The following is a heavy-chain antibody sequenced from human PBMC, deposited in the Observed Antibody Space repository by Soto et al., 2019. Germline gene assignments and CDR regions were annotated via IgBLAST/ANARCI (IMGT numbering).Heavy chain of an antibody. D-gene: IGHD4-17*01. CDR1: EFTFSNYA. CDR2: ISYDGNNK. Sequence: QVQLVESGGGVVQPGGSLRLSCAASEFTFSNYAMHWVRQPPGKGLQWLAVISYDGNNKYYADSVEGRFTISRDNSKNTVYLQMNSLRLEDTAVYYCARGPSYSDSYFAYWGQGTLVTVCS. J-gene: IGHJ4*02. V-gene: IGHV3-30*03. CDR3: ARGPSYSDSYFAY.